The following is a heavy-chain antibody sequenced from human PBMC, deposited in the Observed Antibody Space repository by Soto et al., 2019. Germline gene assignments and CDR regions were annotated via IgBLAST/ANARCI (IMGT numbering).Heavy chain of an antibody. Sequence: GGSLRLSCTASGFTFGDYAMSWFRQAPGKGLEWVGFIRSKAYGGTTEYAASVKDRFTISRDDSKSIAYLQMNSLKTEDTAVYYCTSLGLGFGELLSTHYYYYGMDVWGQGTTVTVSS. CDR1: GFTFGDYA. CDR2: IRSKAYGGTT. CDR3: TSLGLGFGELLSTHYYYYGMDV. J-gene: IGHJ6*02. V-gene: IGHV3-49*03. D-gene: IGHD3-10*01.